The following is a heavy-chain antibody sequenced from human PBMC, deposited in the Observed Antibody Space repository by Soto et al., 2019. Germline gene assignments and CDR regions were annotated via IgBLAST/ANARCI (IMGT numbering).Heavy chain of an antibody. V-gene: IGHV4-59*01. CDR3: ARESDFWSGYYKYFDY. CDR2: IYYSGST. CDR1: GGSICSYY. Sequence: SETLSLTCTVSGGSICSYYWSWIRQPPGKGLEWIGYIYYSGSTNYNPSLKSRVTISVDTSKNQFSLKLSSVTAADTAVYYCARESDFWSGYYKYFDYWGQGTLVTVSS. J-gene: IGHJ4*02. D-gene: IGHD3-3*01.